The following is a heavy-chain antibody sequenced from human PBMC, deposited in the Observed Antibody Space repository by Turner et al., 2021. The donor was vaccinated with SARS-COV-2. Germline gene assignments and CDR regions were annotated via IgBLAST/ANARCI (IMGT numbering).Heavy chain of an antibody. Sequence: QVQLQESGPGLVKPSETLSLPCTVSGGSISRYFWSWIRQPAGKGLEWIGRIHSSGIINYNPSLKSRVTMSVDTSKNQVSLRLSSVTAADTAVYFCARANEDLTRALDVWGKGTMVTVSA. CDR1: GGSISRYF. V-gene: IGHV4-4*07. CDR3: ARANEDLTRALDV. CDR2: IHSSGII. J-gene: IGHJ3*01. D-gene: IGHD3-16*01.